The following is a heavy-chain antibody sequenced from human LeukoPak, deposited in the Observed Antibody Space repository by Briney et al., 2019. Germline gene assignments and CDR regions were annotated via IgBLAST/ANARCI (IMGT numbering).Heavy chain of an antibody. CDR2: ISYDGSNK. Sequence: PGGSLRLSCAASGFTFNNYAMHWVRQAPGKGLEWVALISYDGSNKLYADSVKGRFTVSRDNSKNTLYLQMNSLRAEDTAVFYCARDPKLFCGADCSSLAFDIWGRGTMVTVSS. J-gene: IGHJ3*02. D-gene: IGHD2-21*02. V-gene: IGHV3-30-3*01. CDR3: ARDPKLFCGADCSSLAFDI. CDR1: GFTFNNYA.